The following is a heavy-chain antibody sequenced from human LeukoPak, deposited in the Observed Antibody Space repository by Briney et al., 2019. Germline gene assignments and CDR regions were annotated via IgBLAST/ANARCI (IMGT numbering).Heavy chain of an antibody. J-gene: IGHJ6*04. CDR1: GFTFSSYE. CDR3: ARYPRFYYDILTEALDV. CDR2: ISSSGSTI. D-gene: IGHD3-9*01. Sequence: GGSLRLSCAASGFTFSSYEMNWVRRAPGKGLEWVSYISSSGSTIYYADSVKGRFTISRDNAKNSLYLQMNSLRAEDTAVYYCARYPRFYYDILTEALDVWGKGTTVTVSS. V-gene: IGHV3-48*03.